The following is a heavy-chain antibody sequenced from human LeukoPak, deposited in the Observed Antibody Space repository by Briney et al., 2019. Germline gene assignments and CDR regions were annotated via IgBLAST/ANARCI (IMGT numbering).Heavy chain of an antibody. CDR2: INPSGGST. V-gene: IGHV1-46*01. J-gene: IGHJ5*02. CDR3: ARDRPTYCSGGSCFRDWFDP. D-gene: IGHD2-15*01. CDR1: GYTFTSYY. Sequence: ASVKVSCKASGYTFTSYYMHWVRQAPGQGLEWMGIINPSGGSTSYAQKFQGRVTMTRDTSTSTVYMELSSLRSEDTAVYYCARDRPTYCSGGSCFRDWFDPWGQGTLVTVSS.